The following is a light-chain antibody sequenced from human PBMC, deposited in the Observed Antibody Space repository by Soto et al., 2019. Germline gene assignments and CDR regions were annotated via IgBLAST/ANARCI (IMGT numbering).Light chain of an antibody. J-gene: IGKJ1*01. CDR1: QSVSNDF. CDR3: HQRQSWPRT. V-gene: IGKV3-20*01. Sequence: EIVLTQSPGILSLSPGERATLSCRASQSVSNDFLAWYQQKPGQAPRLLIYGASTRVTDVPDRFSGSGSGADFTLTISRLEPEDFAVYYCHQRQSWPRTFGQGTKVEIK. CDR2: GAS.